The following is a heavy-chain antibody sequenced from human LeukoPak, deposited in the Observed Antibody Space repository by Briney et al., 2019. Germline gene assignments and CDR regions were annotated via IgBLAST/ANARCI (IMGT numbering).Heavy chain of an antibody. J-gene: IGHJ4*02. D-gene: IGHD3-3*01. Sequence: GASVKVSCKASGYTFTSYYMHWVRQAPGQGLEWMGLINPSGGSTSYAQKFQGRVTMTGDTFTSTVYMELSSLRSEDTAVYYCARGYWSGYYYFDYWGQGTLVTVSS. CDR3: ARGYWSGYYYFDY. V-gene: IGHV1-46*01. CDR2: INPSGGST. CDR1: GYTFTSYY.